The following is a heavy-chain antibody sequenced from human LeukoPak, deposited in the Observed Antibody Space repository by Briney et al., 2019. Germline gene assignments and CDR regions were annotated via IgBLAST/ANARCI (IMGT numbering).Heavy chain of an antibody. V-gene: IGHV3-74*01. CDR2: IKGDGSHT. CDR3: VRDWDHFDFDS. Sequence: GGSLRLSCAASGFTFSSYGMHWVRQAPGKGLVWVSRIKGDGSHTIFADSVKGRFTISRDNAKNTLYLQMKSLRAEDTAVYYCVRDWDHFDFDSWGLGTLVTVSS. CDR1: GFTFSSYG. J-gene: IGHJ5*01. D-gene: IGHD3-9*01.